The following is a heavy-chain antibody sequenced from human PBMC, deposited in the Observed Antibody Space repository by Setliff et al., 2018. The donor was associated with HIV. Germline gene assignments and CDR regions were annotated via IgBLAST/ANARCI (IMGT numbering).Heavy chain of an antibody. D-gene: IGHD3-10*01. V-gene: IGHV3-21*03. CDR1: GFTFDNYI. J-gene: IGHJ5*02. CDR3: AKRRSRYGSGSSYPLDL. Sequence: GGSLRLSCAASGFTFDNYIINWVRQAPGKGLEWVASISSSSSYIYYSDSVKGRFTVSRDNADKSLFLQMDGLRAEDTAVYFCAKRRSRYGSGSSYPLDLWGPGTLVTVSS. CDR2: ISSSSSYI.